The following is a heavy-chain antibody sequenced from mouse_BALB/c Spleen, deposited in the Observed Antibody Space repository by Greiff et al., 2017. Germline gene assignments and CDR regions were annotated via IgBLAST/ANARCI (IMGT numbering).Heavy chain of an antibody. Sequence: EVQLVESGGGLVQPGGSRTLSCAASGFTFSSFGMHWVRQAPEKGLEWVAYISSGSSTIYYADTVKGRFTISRDNPKNTLFLQMTSLRSEDTAMYYGARDWDHYAMDYWGQGTSVTVSS. CDR3: ARDWDHYAMDY. J-gene: IGHJ4*01. CDR2: ISSGSSTI. CDR1: GFTFSSFG. V-gene: IGHV5-17*02. D-gene: IGHD4-1*01.